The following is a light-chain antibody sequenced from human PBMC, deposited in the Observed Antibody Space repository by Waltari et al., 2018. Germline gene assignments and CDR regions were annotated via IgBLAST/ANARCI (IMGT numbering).Light chain of an antibody. J-gene: IGKJ4*01. CDR1: QGIGTW. CDR3: QQANTFPLT. Sequence: DIQMTQSPSSVSASVGDRVPITCRAGQGIGTWLAWYQQKPGKAPKLLIYGASSLQSWVPPRFSGSGSGTDFTLTINNLQPEDFATYSCQQANTFPLTFGGGTKVEIK. V-gene: IGKV1-12*01. CDR2: GAS.